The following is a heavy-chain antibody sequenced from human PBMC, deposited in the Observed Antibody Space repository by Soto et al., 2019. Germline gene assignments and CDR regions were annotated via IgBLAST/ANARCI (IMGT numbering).Heavy chain of an antibody. Sequence: PGGSLRLSCAASGVTFSSYGMHWVRQAPGKGLEWVAVISYDGSNKYYADSVKGRFTISRDNSKNTLYLQMNSLRAEDTAVYYCAKDEGRRFDPWGQGTLVTVSS. V-gene: IGHV3-30*18. CDR1: GVTFSSYG. J-gene: IGHJ5*02. CDR3: AKDEGRRFDP. CDR2: ISYDGSNK.